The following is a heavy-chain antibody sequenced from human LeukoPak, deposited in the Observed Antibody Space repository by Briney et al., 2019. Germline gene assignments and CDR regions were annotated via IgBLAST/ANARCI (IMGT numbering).Heavy chain of an antibody. J-gene: IGHJ4*02. Sequence: GGSLRLSCAASGFTFSSYGMSWVRQVPGEGLEWVSAISSSGDSTYSADSVKGRFTISRDSSSNTLYLQLNSLRVEDTAVYYCARQLGYCSGGSCYFDFWGQGTLVAVAS. D-gene: IGHD2-15*01. V-gene: IGHV3-23*01. CDR2: ISSSGDST. CDR1: GFTFSSYG. CDR3: ARQLGYCSGGSCYFDF.